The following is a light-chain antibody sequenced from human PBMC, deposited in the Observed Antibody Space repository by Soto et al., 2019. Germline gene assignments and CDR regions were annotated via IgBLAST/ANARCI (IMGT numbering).Light chain of an antibody. J-gene: IGKJ1*01. CDR3: QQYGSTITCT. CDR1: QSVTNNF. V-gene: IGKV3-20*01. Sequence: VLTQSPGTVSLSPGERATLSCRASQSVTNNFLAWYQPKPGQAPRLLIYAASSRATSIPERFSGSGSGTEFTLRISDLESKDFAVYYCQQYGSTITCTFGQGTRV. CDR2: AAS.